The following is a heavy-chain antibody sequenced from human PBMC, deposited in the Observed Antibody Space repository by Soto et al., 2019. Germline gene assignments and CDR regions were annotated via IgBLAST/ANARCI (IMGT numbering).Heavy chain of an antibody. J-gene: IGHJ6*02. D-gene: IGHD6-6*01. CDR1: GGSISSGGYY. CDR2: IYYSGST. Sequence: SETLSLTCTVSGGSISSGGYYWSWIRQHPGKGLEWIGYIYYSGSTYYNPSLKSRVTISVDTSKNQFSLKLSSVTAADTAVYYCARAYSSSPTHYYYGMDVWGQGTTVTVSS. V-gene: IGHV4-31*03. CDR3: ARAYSSSPTHYYYGMDV.